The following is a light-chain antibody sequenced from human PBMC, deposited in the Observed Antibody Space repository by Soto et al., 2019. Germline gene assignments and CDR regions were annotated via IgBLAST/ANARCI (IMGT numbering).Light chain of an antibody. J-gene: IGLJ2*01. CDR1: SSDVGGYNY. CDR2: DVS. Sequence: QSVLTQPASVSGSPGQSITISCTGTSSDVGGYNYVSWYQQHPGKAPKLMIYDVSNRPSGVSNRFSGSKSGNTASLTLSGLQAEDEADYYCSSYTSSSTLKVFGGGTKLTVL. CDR3: SSYTSSSTLKV. V-gene: IGLV2-14*01.